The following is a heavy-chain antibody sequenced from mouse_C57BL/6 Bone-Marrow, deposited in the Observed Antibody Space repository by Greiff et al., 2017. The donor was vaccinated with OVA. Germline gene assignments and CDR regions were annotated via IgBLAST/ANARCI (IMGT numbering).Heavy chain of an antibody. Sequence: QVQLQQPGAELVRPGSSVKLSCKASGYTFTSYWMHWVKQRPIQGLEWIGNIDPSDSETHYNQKFKDKATLTVDKSSSTAYMQLSSLTSEDSAVYYCAREGKLGPAWFAYWGQGTLVTVSA. J-gene: IGHJ3*01. V-gene: IGHV1-52*01. CDR3: AREGKLGPAWFAY. D-gene: IGHD4-1*01. CDR1: GYTFTSYW. CDR2: IDPSDSET.